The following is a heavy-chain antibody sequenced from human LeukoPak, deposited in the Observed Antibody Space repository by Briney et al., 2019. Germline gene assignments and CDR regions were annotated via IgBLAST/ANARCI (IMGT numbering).Heavy chain of an antibody. Sequence: ASVKVSCKASGYTFTSYGISWVRQAPGQGLEWMGWISAYNGNTNYAQKLQGRVTMTTDTSTSTAYMELRSLRSDDTAVYYCARDRLTIFGVVTQPGIDYWGQGTLVTVSS. V-gene: IGHV1-18*01. CDR3: ARDRLTIFGVVTQPGIDY. CDR1: GYTFTSYG. D-gene: IGHD3-3*01. CDR2: ISAYNGNT. J-gene: IGHJ4*02.